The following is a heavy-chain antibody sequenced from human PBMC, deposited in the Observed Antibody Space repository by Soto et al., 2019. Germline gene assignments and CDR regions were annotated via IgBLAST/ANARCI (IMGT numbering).Heavy chain of an antibody. V-gene: IGHV3-72*01. CDR3: VRDTYFSDSSGYTRCFDH. CDR1: GFTLSDSY. J-gene: IGHJ5*02. CDR2: SRGRASGYST. Sequence: GGSLRLSCAASGFTLSDSYIDWVRQAPGKGLEWVGRSRGRASGYSTIYAASVKGRFATSRDDSNNLVYLEMNSLTTEDTAVYYRVRDTYFSDSSGYTRCFDHWGQGTLVTVSS. D-gene: IGHD3-22*01.